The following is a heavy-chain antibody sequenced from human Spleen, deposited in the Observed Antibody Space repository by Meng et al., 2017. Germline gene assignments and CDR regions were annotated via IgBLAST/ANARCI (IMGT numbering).Heavy chain of an antibody. Sequence: QLRLGQAQPEVQQPGAPASSSCKASGYTFTDNFKPWVRQAPGQGLEWMGRINANSGGTDYAQKFQGRVTMTRDTSISTAYMELSRLRSDDTAMYYCAKGTLQASNWFDPWGQGTLVTVSS. CDR1: GYTFTDNF. J-gene: IGHJ5*02. CDR2: INANSGGT. V-gene: IGHV1-2*06. CDR3: AKGTLQASNWFDP. D-gene: IGHD4-11*01.